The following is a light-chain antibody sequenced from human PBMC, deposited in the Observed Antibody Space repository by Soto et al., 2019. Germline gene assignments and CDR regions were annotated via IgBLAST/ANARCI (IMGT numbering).Light chain of an antibody. CDR3: QQYGSSPRIT. CDR1: QSVSSSY. Sequence: ESVLTQSPGTLSLSPGERATLSCRASQSVSSSYLAWYQQKPGQAPRLLIYGASSRATGIPDRFSGSGSGTDFTLTISRLEPEDFAVYSCQQYGSSPRITFGQGTRLEIK. CDR2: GAS. V-gene: IGKV3-20*01. J-gene: IGKJ5*01.